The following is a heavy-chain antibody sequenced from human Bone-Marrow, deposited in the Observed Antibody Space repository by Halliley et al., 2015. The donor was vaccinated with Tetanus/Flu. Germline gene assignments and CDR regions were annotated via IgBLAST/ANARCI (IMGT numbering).Heavy chain of an antibody. D-gene: IGHD1-26*01. CDR1: GFTVSSNY. Sequence: SLRLSCAASGFTVSSNYVSWVRQAPGKGLEWLSIIYTDASTRYPGSRGGRFTISRDVSKNTVYLQMNSLRVEDTAVYYCARGGSGASPNTFVFWGQGTQFSVSS. CDR2: IYTDAST. CDR3: ARGGSGASPNTFVF. J-gene: IGHJ4*02. V-gene: IGHV3-53*01.